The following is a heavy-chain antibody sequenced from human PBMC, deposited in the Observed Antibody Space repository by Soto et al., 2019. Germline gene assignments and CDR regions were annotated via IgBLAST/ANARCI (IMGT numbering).Heavy chain of an antibody. CDR1: GGSISSYY. CDR2: IYYSGST. Sequence: SETLSLTCTVSGGSISSYYWSWIRQPPGKGLEWIGYIYYSGSTNYNPSLKSRVTISVDTSKNQFSLKLSSATAADTAVYYCAREYYYDSTLNCFDSWGQGALVTVSS. D-gene: IGHD3-22*01. J-gene: IGHJ5*01. V-gene: IGHV4-59*01. CDR3: AREYYYDSTLNCFDS.